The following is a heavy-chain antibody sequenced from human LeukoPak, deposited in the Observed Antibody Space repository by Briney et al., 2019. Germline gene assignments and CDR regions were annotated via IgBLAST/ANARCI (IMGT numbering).Heavy chain of an antibody. D-gene: IGHD6-6*01. Sequence: SETLSLTCTVSGGSISSYYWSWIRQPPGKGLEWIGYIYYSGSTNYNPSLKSRVTISVDTSKNQFSLKLSSVTAADTAVYYCARGLVSYYYYMDVWGKGTTVTVSS. J-gene: IGHJ6*03. CDR2: IYYSGST. CDR1: GGSISSYY. CDR3: ARGLVSYYYYMDV. V-gene: IGHV4-59*12.